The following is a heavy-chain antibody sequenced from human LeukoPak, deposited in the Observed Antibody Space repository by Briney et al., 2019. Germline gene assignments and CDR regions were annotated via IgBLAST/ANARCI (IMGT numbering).Heavy chain of an antibody. D-gene: IGHD5-12*01. CDR1: GFIFSNAW. Sequence: GGSLRLSCAASGFIFSNAWMNWVRQAPGKGLEWVGRIKSKTEGGTTDYAAPVRGRFTISRDDSQNTVDLQISSLTAEDRAMYFCTTTYIVASTRKFADYWGQGTLVVVSS. CDR3: TTTYIVASTRKFADY. CDR2: IKSKTEGGTT. J-gene: IGHJ4*02. V-gene: IGHV3-15*01.